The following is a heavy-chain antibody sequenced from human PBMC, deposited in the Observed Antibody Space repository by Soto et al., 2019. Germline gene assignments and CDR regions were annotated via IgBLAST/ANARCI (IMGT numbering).Heavy chain of an antibody. CDR2: TYYRSKWYN. Sequence: SQTLSLTCAISGDSVSSNSAAWNWIRQSPSRGLEWLGRTYYRSKWYNDYAVSVKSRITINPDTSKNQFSLQLNSVTPEDTAVYYCATDGRTPMTTVTTIEYYVMDVWGQRTTVTVSS. CDR1: GDSVSSNSAA. J-gene: IGHJ6*02. V-gene: IGHV6-1*01. D-gene: IGHD4-17*01. CDR3: ATDGRTPMTTVTTIEYYVMDV.